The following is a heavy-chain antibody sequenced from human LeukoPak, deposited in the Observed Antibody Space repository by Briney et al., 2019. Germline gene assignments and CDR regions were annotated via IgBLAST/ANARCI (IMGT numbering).Heavy chain of an antibody. CDR2: IIPIFGTA. J-gene: IGHJ4*02. Sequence: ASVKVSCKASGGTFSSYAISWVRQAPGQGLEWMGGIIPIFGTANYAQKFQGRVTITADESTSTAYMELSSLRSEDTAVYYCARGSVAGTRLLDYWGQGTLVTVSS. D-gene: IGHD6-19*01. CDR3: ARGSVAGTRLLDY. CDR1: GGTFSSYA. V-gene: IGHV1-69*13.